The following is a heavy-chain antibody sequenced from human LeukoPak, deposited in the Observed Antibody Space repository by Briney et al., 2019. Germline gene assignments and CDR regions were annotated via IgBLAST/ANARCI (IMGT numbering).Heavy chain of an antibody. Sequence: GGSVRLSCAASGFTFGDYYMSWIRQAPGKGLEWVATISGSGVMTYYADSVKGRFTVSGDNSKNTLYLQMSSLTAADTAVYYCAKDRSIGTYYTFDHWGQGTLVTVSS. J-gene: IGHJ4*02. CDR2: ISGSGVMT. CDR1: GFTFGDYY. CDR3: AKDRSIGTYYTFDH. V-gene: IGHV3-23*01. D-gene: IGHD1-26*01.